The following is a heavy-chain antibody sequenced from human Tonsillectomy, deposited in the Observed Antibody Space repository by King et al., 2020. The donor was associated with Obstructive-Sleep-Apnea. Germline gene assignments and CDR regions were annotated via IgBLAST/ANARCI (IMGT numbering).Heavy chain of an antibody. V-gene: IGHV4-39*07. J-gene: IGHJ4*02. CDR1: GGSISSSGYY. CDR2: IYYSGST. D-gene: IGHD2-2*01. Sequence: QLQESGPGLVKPSETLSLTCTVSGGSISSSGYYWGWIRQPPGKGLEWIAIIYYSGSTYYNPSLKSRVTISMDTSKNPFSLKLNSVTAADTAVYYCARRGYCTSTSCYFRPYYFDFWGQGTLVTVSS. CDR3: ARRGYCTSTSCYFRPYYFDF.